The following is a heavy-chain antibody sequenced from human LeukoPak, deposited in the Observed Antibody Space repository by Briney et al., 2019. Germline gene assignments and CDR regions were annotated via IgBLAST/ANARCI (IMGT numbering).Heavy chain of an antibody. V-gene: IGHV1-2*02. CDR2: INPSGGGT. D-gene: IGHD3-22*01. CDR1: GYTFTSYY. CDR3: ASSVSDSSGYFMYY. J-gene: IGHJ4*02. Sequence: GASVKVSCKASGYTFTSYYMHWVRQAPGQGLEWMGIINPSGGGTNYAQKFQGRVTMTRDTSISTAYMELSRLRSDDTAVYYCASSVSDSSGYFMYYWGQGTLVTVSS.